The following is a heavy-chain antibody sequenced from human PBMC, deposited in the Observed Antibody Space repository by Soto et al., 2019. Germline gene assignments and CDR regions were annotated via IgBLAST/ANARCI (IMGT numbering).Heavy chain of an antibody. J-gene: IGHJ3*02. D-gene: IGHD4-4*01. CDR2: VSSYDGDT. Sequence: QVQLVQSGTEVKKPGASVKVSCKASSYTFTSYGISWVRQAPGQWLDWMGWVSSYDGDTNYAQNLRGRVTMTTHTSTSTAYMELRSLRSDDTARYYCARDWHYGNNDDVFEIWGQRTMVIVTS. CDR1: SYTFTSYG. CDR3: ARDWHYGNNDDVFEI. V-gene: IGHV1-18*01.